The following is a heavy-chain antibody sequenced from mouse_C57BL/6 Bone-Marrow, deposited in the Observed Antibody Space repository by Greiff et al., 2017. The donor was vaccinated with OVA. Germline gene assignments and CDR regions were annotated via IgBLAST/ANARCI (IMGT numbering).Heavy chain of an antibody. CDR2: ISDGGSYT. CDR1: GFTFSSYA. D-gene: IGHD2-3*01. CDR3: ARVFYDGYWFAY. V-gene: IGHV5-4*01. Sequence: DVHLVESGGGLVKPGGSLKLSCAASGFTFSSYAMSWVRQTPEKRLEWVATISDGGSYTYYPDNVKGRFTISRDNAKNNLYLQMSHLKSEDTAMYYCARVFYDGYWFAYWGQGTLVTVSA. J-gene: IGHJ3*01.